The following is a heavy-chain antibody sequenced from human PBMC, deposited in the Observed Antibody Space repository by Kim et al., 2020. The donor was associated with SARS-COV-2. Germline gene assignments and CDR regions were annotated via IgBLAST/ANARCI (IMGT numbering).Heavy chain of an antibody. J-gene: IGHJ6*02. V-gene: IGHV3-30*18. D-gene: IGHD2-15*01. CDR3: AKGSLGLGGYCSGGSCPMDYYYYYGMDV. CDR1: GFTFSSYG. CDR2: ISYDGSNK. Sequence: GGSLRLSCAASGFTFSSYGMHWVRQAPGKGLEWVAVISYDGSNKYYADSVKGRFTISRDNSKNTLYLQMNSLRAEDTAVYYCAKGSLGLGGYCSGGSCPMDYYYYYGMDVWGQGTTVTVSS.